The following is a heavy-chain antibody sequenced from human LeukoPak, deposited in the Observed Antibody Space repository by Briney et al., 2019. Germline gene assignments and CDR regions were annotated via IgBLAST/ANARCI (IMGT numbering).Heavy chain of an antibody. CDR1: GYTFTNYG. D-gene: IGHD1-26*01. CDR2: INTYNGNT. Sequence: GASVKVSCKACGYTFTNYGITWMRQARGQGLEWMGWINTYNGNTNYAQKLQGRVTITTDISTSTAYIEMRSLRSDDTAVFYCARDLVDGVGAPGAYWGQGDLVTVSS. CDR3: ARDLVDGVGAPGAY. V-gene: IGHV1-18*01. J-gene: IGHJ4*02.